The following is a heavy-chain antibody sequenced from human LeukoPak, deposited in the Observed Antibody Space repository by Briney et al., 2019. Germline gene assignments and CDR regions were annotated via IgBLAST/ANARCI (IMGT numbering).Heavy chain of an antibody. V-gene: IGHV4-59*12. J-gene: IGHJ4*02. Sequence: SETLSLTCTVSGGSISSYYWSWIRQPPGKGLEWIGYIYYSGSTNYNPSLKSQVTISVDTSKNQFSLKLSSVTAADTAVYYCASEYQLLYGAYFDYWGQGTLVTVSS. D-gene: IGHD2-2*02. CDR2: IYYSGST. CDR3: ASEYQLLYGAYFDY. CDR1: GGSISSYY.